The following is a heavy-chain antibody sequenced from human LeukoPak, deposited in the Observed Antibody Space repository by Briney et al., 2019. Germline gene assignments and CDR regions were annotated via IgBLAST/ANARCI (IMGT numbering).Heavy chain of an antibody. V-gene: IGHV4-59*08. CDR2: IYDSGST. Sequence: TSETLSLTCTVSGGSINSYYWSWIRQPPGKGLEWIGYIYDSGSTNYNPSLKSRVTISVDTSKNQFSLRLSSVTAADTAVYYCARFFRTVWELPYYWGPGTLVTVSS. CDR1: GGSINSYY. J-gene: IGHJ4*02. CDR3: ARFFRTVWELPYY. D-gene: IGHD1-26*01.